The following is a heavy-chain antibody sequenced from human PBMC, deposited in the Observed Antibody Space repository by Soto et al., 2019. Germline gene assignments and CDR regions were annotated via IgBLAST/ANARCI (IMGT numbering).Heavy chain of an antibody. CDR3: ARDRSGGIAVAGETDAFDI. D-gene: IGHD6-19*01. J-gene: IGHJ3*02. CDR1: GGSISSSNW. Sequence: SETLSLTCAVSGGSISSSNWWSWVRQPPGKELEWIGEIYHSGSTNYNPSLKSRVTISVDKSKNQFSLKLSSVTAADTAVYYCARDRSGGIAVAGETDAFDIWGQGTMVTVSS. CDR2: IYHSGST. V-gene: IGHV4-4*02.